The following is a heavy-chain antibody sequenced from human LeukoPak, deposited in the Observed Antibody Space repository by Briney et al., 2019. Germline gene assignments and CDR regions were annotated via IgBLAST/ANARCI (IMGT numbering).Heavy chain of an antibody. CDR1: GFTFNNYR. J-gene: IGHJ6*03. Sequence: PGGSLRLSCAASGFTFNNYRMHWVRQAPGKGLVWVAHTNTHGTSTNYADSVKGRFIISRDNANNTLYLQMNGLRDEDTGVYYAVVGYYCYCMVVWGKGATVSVSS. CDR2: TNTHGTST. D-gene: IGHD2-15*01. CDR3: VVGYYCYCMVV. V-gene: IGHV3-74*01.